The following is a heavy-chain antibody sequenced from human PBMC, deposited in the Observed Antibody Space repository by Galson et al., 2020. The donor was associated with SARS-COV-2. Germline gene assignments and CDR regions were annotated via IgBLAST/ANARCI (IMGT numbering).Heavy chain of an antibody. Sequence: SVQVSCKASGGTFSSYAISWVRQAPGQGLEWMGGIIPIFGTANYAQKFQGRVTITADESTSTAYMELSSLRSEDTAVYYCARGGWTNYYYYYDMDGCGKGTTGTVSS. CDR2: IIPIFGTA. CDR1: GGTFSSYA. V-gene: IGHV1-69*13. J-gene: IGHJ6*03. D-gene: IGHD2-15*01. CDR3: ARGGWTNYYYYYDMDG.